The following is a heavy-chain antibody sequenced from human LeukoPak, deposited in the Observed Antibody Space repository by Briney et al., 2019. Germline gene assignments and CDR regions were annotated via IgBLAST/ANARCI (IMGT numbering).Heavy chain of an antibody. CDR3: ARARYTSDWETLDY. CDR1: GFTFSSYG. D-gene: IGHD6-19*01. J-gene: IGHJ4*02. Sequence: PGRSLRLSCAASGFTFSSYGMHWVRQAPGKGLEWVAVIPYDGSNTYYADSVKGRFTISRDNSKNMLYLQMNSLRAEDTAVYYCARARYTSDWETLDYWGQGTLVTVSS. CDR2: IPYDGSNT. V-gene: IGHV3-30*03.